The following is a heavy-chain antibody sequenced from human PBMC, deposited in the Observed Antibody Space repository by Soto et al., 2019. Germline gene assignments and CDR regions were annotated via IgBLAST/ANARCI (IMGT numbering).Heavy chain of an antibody. CDR3: ARGDSTDCSNGVCSLFDNHDMDV. CDR2: INPKSGGT. V-gene: IGHV1-2*04. D-gene: IGHD2-8*01. Sequence: EASVKVSCKASGCSFTDYHMHWVRQAPGRVLEWLVRINPKSGGTSTAQKFQGWVTMTTDTSISTASMELTRLKSDDTDIYYCARGDSTDCSNGVCSLFDNHDMDVWG. CDR1: GCSFTDYH. J-gene: IGHJ6*02.